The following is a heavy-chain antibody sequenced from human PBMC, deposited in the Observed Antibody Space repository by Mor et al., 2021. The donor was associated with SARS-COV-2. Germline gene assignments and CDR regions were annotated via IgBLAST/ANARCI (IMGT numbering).Heavy chain of an antibody. J-gene: IGHJ6*02. CDR2: IKQDGSEK. CDR3: ARGRGDWNYGYYYYGMDV. V-gene: IGHV3-7*01. D-gene: IGHD1-7*01. Sequence: RDGLEWVSNIKQDGSEKYYVDSVKGRFTISRDNAKNSLYLQMNSLRAEDTAVYYCARGRGDWNYGYYYYGMDVWGQGTT.